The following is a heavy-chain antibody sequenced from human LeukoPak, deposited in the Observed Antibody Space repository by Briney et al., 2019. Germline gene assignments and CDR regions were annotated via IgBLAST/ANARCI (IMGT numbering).Heavy chain of an antibody. V-gene: IGHV1-69*13. Sequence: SVKVSCKASGGTFSSYAISWVRQAPGQGPEWMGGIIPIFGTANYAQKFQGRVTITADESTSTAYMELSSLRSEDTAVYYCARWANYDFWSGSQRLSGMDVWGQGTTVTVSS. J-gene: IGHJ6*02. CDR2: IIPIFGTA. CDR1: GGTFSSYA. CDR3: ARWANYDFWSGSQRLSGMDV. D-gene: IGHD3-3*01.